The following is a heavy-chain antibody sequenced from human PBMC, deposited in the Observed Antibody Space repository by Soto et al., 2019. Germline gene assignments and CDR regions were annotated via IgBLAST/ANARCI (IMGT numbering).Heavy chain of an antibody. Sequence: PGGSLRLSCAASGFTFSDYYMSWIRQAPGKGLEWVSYISSSGSTIYYADSVKGRFTISRDNAKNSLYLQMNSLRAEDTAVYYCARVGYDFWSGYYRDYYGMDVWGHGTTVTVSS. CDR2: ISSSGSTI. J-gene: IGHJ6*02. V-gene: IGHV3-11*01. CDR3: ARVGYDFWSGYYRDYYGMDV. CDR1: GFTFSDYY. D-gene: IGHD3-3*01.